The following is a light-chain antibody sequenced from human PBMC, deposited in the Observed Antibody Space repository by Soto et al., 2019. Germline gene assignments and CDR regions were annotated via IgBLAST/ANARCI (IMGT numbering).Light chain of an antibody. CDR3: CSYPGSHTWV. V-gene: IGLV2-11*01. CDR1: NSYIGNYNY. Sequence: QSVLTQPRSVSGSPGQSVTISCTGTNSYIGNYNYVSWYQQHPGKAPKVMIYDVSKRPSGVPDRFSGSKSGNTASLTISGLQDEDEADYYCCSYPGSHTWVFGGGTQLTLL. J-gene: IGLJ3*02. CDR2: DVS.